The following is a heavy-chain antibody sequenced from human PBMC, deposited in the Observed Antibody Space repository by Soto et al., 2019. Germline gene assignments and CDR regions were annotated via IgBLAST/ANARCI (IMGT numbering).Heavy chain of an antibody. D-gene: IGHD3-22*01. J-gene: IGHJ5*02. V-gene: IGHV5-51*01. CDR3: AKNSLGSGGYYYR. CDR1: GYSFTSYW. Sequence: GESLKISCKGSGYSFTSYWIGWVRQMPGKGLEWMGIIYPGDSDTRYSPSFQGQVTISADKSISTAHLQWSRLKASDTAMYYCAKNSLGSGGYYYRWGQGTLVTVSS. CDR2: IYPGDSDT.